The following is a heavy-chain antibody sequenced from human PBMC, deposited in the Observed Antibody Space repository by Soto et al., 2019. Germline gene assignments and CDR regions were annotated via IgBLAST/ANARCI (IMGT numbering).Heavy chain of an antibody. CDR3: AKAPIAGNYVSAFDI. Sequence: SLRLSCAASGFTFDDYAMHWVRQAPGKGLEWVSGISWNSGSIGYADSVKGRFTISRDNAKNSLYLQMNSLRAEDTALYYCAKAPIAGNYVSAFDIWGKGTMAT. CDR1: GFTFDDYA. CDR2: ISWNSGSI. J-gene: IGHJ3*02. V-gene: IGHV3-9*01. D-gene: IGHD3-16*01.